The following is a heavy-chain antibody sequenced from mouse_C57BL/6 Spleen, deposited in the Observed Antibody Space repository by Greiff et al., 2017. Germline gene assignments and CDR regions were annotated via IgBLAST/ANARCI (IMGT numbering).Heavy chain of an antibody. Sequence: VQGVESGAELVRPGASVTLSCKASGYTFTDYEMHWVKQTPVHGLEWIGAIDPETGGTAYNQKFKGKAILTADKSSSTAYMELRSLTSEDAAVYYCTRAYLYAMDYWGQGTSVTVSS. CDR2: IDPETGGT. J-gene: IGHJ4*01. CDR3: TRAYLYAMDY. CDR1: GYTFTDYE. V-gene: IGHV1-15*01. D-gene: IGHD5-5*01.